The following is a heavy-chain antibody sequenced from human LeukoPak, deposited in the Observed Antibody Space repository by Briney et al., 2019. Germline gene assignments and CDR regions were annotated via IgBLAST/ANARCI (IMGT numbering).Heavy chain of an antibody. Sequence: SETLSLTCTVSGGSISSSSYYWGWIRQPPGKGLEWIGSIYYSGSTYYNPSLKSRVTISVDTSKNQFSLKLSSVTAADTAVYHCARVGYSYGLGDYWGQGTLVTVSS. CDR1: GGSISSSSYY. J-gene: IGHJ4*02. D-gene: IGHD5-18*01. CDR3: ARVGYSYGLGDY. CDR2: IYYSGST. V-gene: IGHV4-39*07.